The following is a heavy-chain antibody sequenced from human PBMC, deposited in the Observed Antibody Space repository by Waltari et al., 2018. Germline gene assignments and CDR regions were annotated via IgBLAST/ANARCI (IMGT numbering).Heavy chain of an antibody. V-gene: IGHV4-39*07. J-gene: IGHJ4*02. CDR3: ARSLGVGATLLDY. CDR1: GGSISSSSYY. Sequence: QLQLQESGPGLVKPSETLSLTCTVPGGSISSSSYYWGWIRQPPGKGLEWIGSIYYSGSTYYNPSLKSRVTISVDTSKNQFSLKLSSVTAADTAVYYCARSLGVGATLLDYWGQGTLVTVSS. CDR2: IYYSGST. D-gene: IGHD1-26*01.